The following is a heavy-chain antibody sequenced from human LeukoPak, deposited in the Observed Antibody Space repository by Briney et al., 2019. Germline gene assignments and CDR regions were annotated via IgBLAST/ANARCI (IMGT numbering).Heavy chain of an antibody. CDR1: GYTFTSYG. D-gene: IGHD2-2*01. V-gene: IGHV1-69*13. CDR2: IIPIFGTA. J-gene: IGHJ5*02. CDR3: ARDYKYCSSTSCHLYWFDP. Sequence: SVKVSCKASGYTFTSYGISWVRQAPGQGLEWMGGIIPIFGTANYAQKFQGRVTITADESTSTAYMELSSLRSEDTAVYYCARDYKYCSSTSCHLYWFDPWGQGTLVTVSS.